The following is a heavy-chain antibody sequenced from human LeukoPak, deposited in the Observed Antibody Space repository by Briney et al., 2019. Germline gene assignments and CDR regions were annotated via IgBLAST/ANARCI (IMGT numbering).Heavy chain of an antibody. J-gene: IGHJ4*02. CDR2: INPSGGST. Sequence: ASVKVSCKASGYTFTSHYMHWVRQAPGQGLEWMGIINPSGGSTSYAQKFQARVTMTRDTSTTTVYMELSSLRSEDTAVYYCARGPPPYGSGTYYLDYWGQGTLVTVSS. CDR3: ARGPPPYGSGTYYLDY. V-gene: IGHV1-46*01. CDR1: GYTFTSHY. D-gene: IGHD3-10*01.